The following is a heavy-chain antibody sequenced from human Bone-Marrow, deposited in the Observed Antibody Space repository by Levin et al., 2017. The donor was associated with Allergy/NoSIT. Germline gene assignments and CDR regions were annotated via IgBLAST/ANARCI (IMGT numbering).Heavy chain of an antibody. D-gene: IGHD2-15*01. J-gene: IGHJ5*02. V-gene: IGHV4-61*08. Sequence: SETLSLTCTVSGGSVSSGVHCWNWIRQPPGKGLEWIGYLCYSGGSNFNPSLKSRVDISLDTSKNQFSLMLTSVTAADTAVYYCAKTGTYCSGGRCQTFDPWGPGTLVTVSS. CDR1: GGSVSSGVHC. CDR3: AKTGTYCSGGRCQTFDP. CDR2: LCYSGGS.